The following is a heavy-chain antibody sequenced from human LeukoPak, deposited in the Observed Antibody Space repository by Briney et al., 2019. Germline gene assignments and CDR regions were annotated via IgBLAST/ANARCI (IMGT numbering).Heavy chain of an antibody. V-gene: IGHV4-31*03. J-gene: IGHJ4*02. Sequence: SETLSLTCTVSGGSISSGGYYWSWIRQHPGKGLEWIGYIYYSGSTYYNPSLKSRVTISVDTSKNQFSLKLSSVTAADTAVYYCARVPSGYSYGADYWGQGTLVTVSS. CDR3: ARVPSGYSYGADY. D-gene: IGHD5-18*01. CDR2: IYYSGST. CDR1: GGSISSGGYY.